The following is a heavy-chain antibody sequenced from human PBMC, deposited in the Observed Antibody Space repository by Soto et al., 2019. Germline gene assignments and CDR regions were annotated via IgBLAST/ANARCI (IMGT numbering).Heavy chain of an antibody. CDR2: INPSGGST. D-gene: IGHD3-3*01. CDR3: ARDRGSFFYVFGGAPRLNRAV. J-gene: IGHJ6*03. V-gene: IGHV1-46*01. Sequence: ASVKVSCKASGYTFTSYYMHWVRQAPGQGLEWMGIINPSGGSTSYAQKFQGRVTMTRDTSTSTVYRELSSLRSEDTAVYDGARDRGSFFYVFGGAPRLNRAVGDKGTPFPVS. CDR1: GYTFTSYY.